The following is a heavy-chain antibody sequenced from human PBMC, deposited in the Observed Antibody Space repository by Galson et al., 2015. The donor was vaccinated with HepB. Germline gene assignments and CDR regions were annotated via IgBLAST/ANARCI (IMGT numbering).Heavy chain of an antibody. CDR3: ARDHRHSGSYDWFDP. CDR1: GGTFSRYA. Sequence: SVKVSCKASGGTFSRYAISWVRQAPGQGLEWMGGIIPIFGTANYAQKFQGRVTITADESTSTAYMELSSLRSEDTAVYYCARDHRHSGSYDWFDPWGQGTLVTVSS. V-gene: IGHV1-69*13. CDR2: IIPIFGTA. D-gene: IGHD1-26*01. J-gene: IGHJ5*02.